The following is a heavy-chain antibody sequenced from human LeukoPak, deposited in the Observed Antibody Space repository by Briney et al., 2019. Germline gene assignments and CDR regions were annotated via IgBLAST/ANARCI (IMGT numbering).Heavy chain of an antibody. Sequence: GASVKVSCKASGGTFSSYAISWVRQAPGHGLEWMGGIIPISGKTNYAQKFQGRVSITADESTSTVYMELSSLKSEDTAVYYCARGVLLVLIGDASPGWFDPWGQGTPVTVPS. D-gene: IGHD3-16*01. J-gene: IGHJ5*02. V-gene: IGHV1-69*13. CDR2: IIPISGKT. CDR1: GGTFSSYA. CDR3: ARGVLLVLIGDASPGWFDP.